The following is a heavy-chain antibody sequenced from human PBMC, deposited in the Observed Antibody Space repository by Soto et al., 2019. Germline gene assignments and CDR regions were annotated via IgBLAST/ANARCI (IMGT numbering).Heavy chain of an antibody. CDR2: IYPGDSDT. CDR3: ARHGNPTTVVKGYYYGMDV. CDR1: GYSFTSYW. Sequence: GESLKISCKGSGYSFTSYWIGWVRQMPGEGLEWMGIIYPGDSDTRYSPSFQGQVTISADKSISTAYLQWSSLKASDTAMYYCARHGNPTTVVKGYYYGMDVWGQGTTVTVSS. J-gene: IGHJ6*02. V-gene: IGHV5-51*01. D-gene: IGHD4-17*01.